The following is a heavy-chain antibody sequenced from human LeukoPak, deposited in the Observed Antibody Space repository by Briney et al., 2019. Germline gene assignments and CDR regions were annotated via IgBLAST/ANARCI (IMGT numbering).Heavy chain of an antibody. CDR2: INTDGSDT. D-gene: IGHD7-27*01. CDR1: GFTFSSFW. Sequence: TGGSLRLSCAASGFTFSSFWMHCVRQAPGKGLVWVSRINTDGSDTDYADSVRGRFTISRDNAKNTLYLQMNSLRAEDTAVYYCARGRTNWYYFDSWGQGTLVTVSS. V-gene: IGHV3-74*01. CDR3: ARGRTNWYYFDS. J-gene: IGHJ4*02.